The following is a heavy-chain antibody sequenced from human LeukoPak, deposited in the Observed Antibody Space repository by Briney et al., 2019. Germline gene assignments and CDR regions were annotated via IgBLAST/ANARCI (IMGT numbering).Heavy chain of an antibody. Sequence: GGSLRLSCAASGFTFSSYSMSWIRQAPGKGLECVSYITSSGAYANHADSVKGRFTISRDNAKNSLYLQMSSLRAEDTAVYYCARRQVVGGYYYGMDVRGQGTTVTVSS. CDR2: ITSSGAYA. CDR3: ARRQVVGGYYYGMDV. V-gene: IGHV3-11*03. CDR1: GFTFSSYS. D-gene: IGHD2-15*01. J-gene: IGHJ6*02.